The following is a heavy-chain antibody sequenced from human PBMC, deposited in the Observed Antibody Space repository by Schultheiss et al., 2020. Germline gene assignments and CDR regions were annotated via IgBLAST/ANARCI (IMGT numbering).Heavy chain of an antibody. D-gene: IGHD4-17*01. Sequence: SETLSLTCAVYGGSFSGYYWSWFRQPPGKGLGWIGHIYYSGSTNSNPSLKSRVTISVDTSKNQFSLRLSSVTAADTAVYYCAANRPYGDLDYWGQGTLVTVSS. J-gene: IGHJ4*02. CDR3: AANRPYGDLDY. CDR1: GGSFSGYY. CDR2: IYYSGST. V-gene: IGHV4-59*08.